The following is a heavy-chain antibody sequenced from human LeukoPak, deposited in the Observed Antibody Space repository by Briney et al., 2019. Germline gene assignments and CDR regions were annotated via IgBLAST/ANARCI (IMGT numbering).Heavy chain of an antibody. J-gene: IGHJ4*02. CDR2: IYPADSET. CDR1: GFIFTGYW. V-gene: IGHV5-51*01. Sequence: GESLKISCKGSGFIFTGYWIVWVRQMPGKGLEWMVIIYPADSETTYSPSFQGQITISADRSSTTAHLQWSSLKASDTAIYYCARATCVNGICYTLYWGQGSLVTVSS. CDR3: ARATCVNGICYTLY. D-gene: IGHD2-8*01.